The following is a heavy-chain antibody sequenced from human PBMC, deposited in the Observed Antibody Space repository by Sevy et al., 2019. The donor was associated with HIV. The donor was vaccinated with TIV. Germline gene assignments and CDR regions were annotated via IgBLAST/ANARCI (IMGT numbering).Heavy chain of an antibody. CDR2: INPKSGAT. CDR3: ARESYDFWTGPVDYDYGMDV. CDR1: GYTFSDSGYY. J-gene: IGHJ6*02. D-gene: IGHD3-3*01. V-gene: IGHV1-2*02. Sequence: ASVKVSCKASGYTFSDSGYYVHWVRQAPGQGLEWMGWINPKSGATNYEQKLQGRVTMTRDTSVSTANMELNRLTSDDTAVYYCARESYDFWTGPVDYDYGMDVWGQGTTVTVSS.